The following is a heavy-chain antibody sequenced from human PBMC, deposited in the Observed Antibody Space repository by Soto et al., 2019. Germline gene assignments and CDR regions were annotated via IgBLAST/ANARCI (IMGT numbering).Heavy chain of an antibody. V-gene: IGHV4-59*08. CDR3: ARLPYCSGGSCYYSDY. CDR2: IYYSGST. D-gene: IGHD2-15*01. J-gene: IGHJ4*02. Sequence: TETLSLTRTVLGGSISSYYWCWIRQPPGKGLEWIGYIYYSGSTNYNPSLKSRVTISVDTSKNQFSLKLSSVTAADTAVYYCARLPYCSGGSCYYSDYWGQGTLVTVSS. CDR1: GGSISSYY.